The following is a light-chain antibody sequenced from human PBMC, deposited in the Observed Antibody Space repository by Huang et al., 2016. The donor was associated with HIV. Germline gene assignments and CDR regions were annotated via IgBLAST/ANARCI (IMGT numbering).Light chain of an antibody. Sequence: VIWITQSPPLLHVSTGDRVPINRRVSQDMNTYLDWYQQKPGKAPELLIYSASVLKSGVPSRFNGSGSGTQFTLTINCLQTEDFATYYCQQYHAFPLTFGAGTKVEI. CDR3: QQYHAFPLT. CDR2: SAS. CDR1: QDMNTY. J-gene: IGKJ4*01. V-gene: IGKV1D-8*03.